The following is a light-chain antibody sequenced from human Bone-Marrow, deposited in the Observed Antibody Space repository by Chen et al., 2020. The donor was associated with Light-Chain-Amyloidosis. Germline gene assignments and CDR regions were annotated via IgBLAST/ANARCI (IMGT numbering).Light chain of an antibody. CDR1: NIGSTS. J-gene: IGLJ3*02. V-gene: IGLV3-21*02. CDR3: QVWDRSSDRPV. Sequence: SYVLTQPSSVSVAPGQTATIACGGNNIGSTSVPWYQQTPGQAPLLVVYDDSDRPSGIPERLSGSNCGNTATLTISRVEAGDEADYYCQVWDRSSDRPVFGGGTKLTVL. CDR2: DDS.